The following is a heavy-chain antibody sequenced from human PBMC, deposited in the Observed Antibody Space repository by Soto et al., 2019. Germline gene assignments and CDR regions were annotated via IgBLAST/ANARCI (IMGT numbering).Heavy chain of an antibody. CDR2: VSGGGGKT. D-gene: IGHD3-10*01. CDR1: GFTFSSYA. Sequence: EAQLLESGGGLVQPGGSLRLSCAASGFTFSSYAMTWVRQAPAKGLEWVSGVSGGGGKTYYADSVKGRFTISRDNSKNTRYLQMNSLRAEDTAVYYCAKLWFGELAPFEYWGQGTLVTVSS. J-gene: IGHJ4*02. V-gene: IGHV3-23*01. CDR3: AKLWFGELAPFEY.